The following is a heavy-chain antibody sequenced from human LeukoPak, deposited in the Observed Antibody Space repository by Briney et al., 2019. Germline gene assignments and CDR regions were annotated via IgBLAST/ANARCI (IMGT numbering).Heavy chain of an antibody. V-gene: IGHV3-11*01. CDR1: GFTFTDYY. J-gene: IGHJ5*02. CDR3: AKDFVVVVVAAEYNWFDP. Sequence: PGGSLRLSCAASGFTFTDYYMSWIRQAPGKGLERLSYISSSGSTIYYADSVKGRFTISRDNSKNTLYLQMNSLRAEDTAVYYCAKDFVVVVVAAEYNWFDPWGQGTLVTVSS. D-gene: IGHD2-15*01. CDR2: ISSSGSTI.